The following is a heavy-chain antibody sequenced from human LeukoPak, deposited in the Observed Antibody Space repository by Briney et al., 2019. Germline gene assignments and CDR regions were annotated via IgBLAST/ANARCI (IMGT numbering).Heavy chain of an antibody. Sequence: SGTLSLTCAVYGGSFSAIYWSWIRQPPGKGLEWIGEITHSGSTNYNSSLKSRVTISVDTSTNQFSLKLYSVTAADTAVYYCARVLGYSFGLYYYYYMDVWGKGTTVTISS. J-gene: IGHJ6*03. V-gene: IGHV4-34*01. CDR2: ITHSGST. CDR3: ARVLGYSFGLYYYYYMDV. D-gene: IGHD5-18*01. CDR1: GGSFSAIY.